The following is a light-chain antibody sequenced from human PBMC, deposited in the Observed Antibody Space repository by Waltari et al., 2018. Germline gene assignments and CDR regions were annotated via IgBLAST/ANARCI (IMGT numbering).Light chain of an antibody. CDR1: RRDVAHYHL. J-gene: IGLJ3*02. CDR2: EVT. CDR3: CSYAGDFWV. Sequence: QSALTQPASVSGSPGQSITISCTGTRRDVAHYHLVSWYQQHPGKAPKLMIYEVTYRPSGVSNRFSGSKSGNTASLTISGLQTEDEADYYCCSYAGDFWVFGGGTKLTVL. V-gene: IGLV2-23*02.